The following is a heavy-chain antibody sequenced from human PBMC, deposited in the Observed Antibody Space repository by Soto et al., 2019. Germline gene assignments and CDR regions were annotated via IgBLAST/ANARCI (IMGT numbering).Heavy chain of an antibody. CDR3: ARVEGTY. CDR2: INAGNGNT. J-gene: IGHJ4*02. Sequence: ASVKVSCKASGYTFSSYAIHWVRQAPGQGLEWMGWINAGNGNTKYSQKFQGRVTITRDTSASTAYMELNSLRSEDTAVYYCARVEGTYWGQGTLVTVS. D-gene: IGHD1-1*01. CDR1: GYTFSSYA. V-gene: IGHV1-3*01.